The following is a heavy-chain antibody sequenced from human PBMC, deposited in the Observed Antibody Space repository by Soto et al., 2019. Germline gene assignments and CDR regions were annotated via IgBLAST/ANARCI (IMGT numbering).Heavy chain of an antibody. D-gene: IGHD3-10*01. J-gene: IGHJ3*02. CDR3: ARSVGYDAFDI. CDR1: GGSISSYY. Sequence: SETLFLTCTVSGGSISSYYRRWIRQPPGKGLEWIGYIYYSGSTNYNPSLKSRVTISVDTSKNQFSLKLSSVTAPDTAVYYCARSVGYDAFDIWGQGTMVTVSS. CDR2: IYYSGST. V-gene: IGHV4-59*01.